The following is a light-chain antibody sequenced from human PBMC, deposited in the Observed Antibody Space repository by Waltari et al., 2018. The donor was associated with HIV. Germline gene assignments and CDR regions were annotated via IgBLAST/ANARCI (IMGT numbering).Light chain of an antibody. V-gene: IGLV2-18*02. CDR3: SSYTSSNTFVV. Sequence: QSALTQPHSVSGSPGQSVTISCTGTSSDVGNYNRFSWYQQPPGSAPKLMIYEVSNRPSGVPRRFSGSKSGNTASLTISGLQAEDEADYYCSSYTSSNTFVVFGGGTKLTVL. J-gene: IGLJ2*01. CDR2: EVS. CDR1: SSDVGNYNR.